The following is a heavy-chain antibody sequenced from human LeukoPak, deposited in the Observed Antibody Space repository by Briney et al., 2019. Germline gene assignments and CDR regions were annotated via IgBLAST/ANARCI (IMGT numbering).Heavy chain of an antibody. Sequence: ASVKVSCKVSGYTLTELSMHWVRRAPGKGLEWMGGFDPEDGETIYAQKFQGRVTMTEDTSTDTAYMELSSPRSEDTAVYYCATTSYSSGWYEVDYWGQGTLVTVSS. CDR3: ATTSYSSGWYEVDY. CDR1: GYTLTELS. CDR2: FDPEDGET. V-gene: IGHV1-24*01. J-gene: IGHJ4*02. D-gene: IGHD6-19*01.